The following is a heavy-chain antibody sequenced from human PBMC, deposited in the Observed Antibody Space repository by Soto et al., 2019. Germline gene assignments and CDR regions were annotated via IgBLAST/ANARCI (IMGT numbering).Heavy chain of an antibody. D-gene: IGHD5-18*01. CDR1: GFTFSTYG. V-gene: IGHV3-33*01. CDR2: IWYDGTNK. Sequence: QVPLVESGGGVVQPGRSLRLSCAASGFTFSTYGMHWVRQAPGKGLEWMAIIWYDGTNKYYADSVKGRFTISRDNSKNTLYLQMNSLRAEDTAVYYCAAGSYGPDYWGQGTLVTVSS. J-gene: IGHJ4*02. CDR3: AAGSYGPDY.